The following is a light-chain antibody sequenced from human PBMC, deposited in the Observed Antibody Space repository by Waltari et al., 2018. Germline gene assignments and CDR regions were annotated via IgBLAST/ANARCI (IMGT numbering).Light chain of an antibody. CDR1: RANIGGNN. CDR3: AAWDGSLSGWV. J-gene: IGLJ3*02. V-gene: IGLV1-47*01. Sequence: QSALTQPPSTSGTPGQRVTISCSGTRANIGGNNVFWYQQLPGSAPKLLIYRTNQRPSGVPDRFSGSKSGTSGSLAISGLRSEGEADYYCAAWDGSLSGWVFGGGTKLTVL. CDR2: RTN.